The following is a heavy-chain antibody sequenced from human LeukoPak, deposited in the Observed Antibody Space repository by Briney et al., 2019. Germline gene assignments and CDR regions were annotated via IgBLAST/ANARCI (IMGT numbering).Heavy chain of an antibody. J-gene: IGHJ4*02. CDR1: GFTFSRYG. Sequence: PGGSLRLSCAASGFTFSRYGMHWVRQAPGKGLEWVAVIAYDGSNKYYEDSVKGRFTISRDNSKNTLYLQMNSLRAEGTAVYYCAKECSSTSCFDYWGLGTLVTVSS. V-gene: IGHV3-30*18. CDR2: IAYDGSNK. CDR3: AKECSSTSCFDY. D-gene: IGHD2-2*01.